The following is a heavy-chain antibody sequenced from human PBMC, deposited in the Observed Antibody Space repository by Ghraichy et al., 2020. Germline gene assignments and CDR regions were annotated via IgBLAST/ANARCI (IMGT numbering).Heavy chain of an antibody. D-gene: IGHD6-19*01. CDR1: GGSISSYY. V-gene: IGHV4-59*01. Sequence: SETLSLTCTVSGGSISSYYWSWIRQPPGKGLEWIGYIYYSGSTNYNPSLKSRVTISVDTSKNQFSLKLSSVTAADTAVYYCASRYKAVAGVYYFDYWGQGTLVTVSS. CDR3: ASRYKAVAGVYYFDY. J-gene: IGHJ4*02. CDR2: IYYSGST.